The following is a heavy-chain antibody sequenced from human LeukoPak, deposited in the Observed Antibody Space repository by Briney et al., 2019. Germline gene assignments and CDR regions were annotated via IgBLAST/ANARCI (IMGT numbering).Heavy chain of an antibody. CDR1: GYTFTGYA. D-gene: IGHD3-22*01. Sequence: ASVKVSCKASGYTFTGYAISWVRQAPGQGLEWMGWVSAYNGATNYAQNFQDRVTMTTDTPTTTAYMELRSLRSDDTAVYYCARVDLYYDSSGYTQAANDYWGQGTLVTVSS. V-gene: IGHV1-18*01. J-gene: IGHJ4*02. CDR3: ARVDLYYDSSGYTQAANDY. CDR2: VSAYNGAT.